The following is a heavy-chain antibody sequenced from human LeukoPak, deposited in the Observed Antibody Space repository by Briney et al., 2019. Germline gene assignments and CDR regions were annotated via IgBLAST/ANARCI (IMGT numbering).Heavy chain of an antibody. CDR1: GFTFTRHA. V-gene: IGHV3-23*01. Sequence: PGGSLRLSCAASGFTFTRHAMSWVRQAPGKGLEWVSGIGARGSNTYYADSVQGRFTISRDNSQDKLFLQMNSLRDDDTAIYYCTKEPELLPSGDWFDPWGQGTLVTVSS. CDR3: TKEPELLPSGDWFDP. J-gene: IGHJ5*02. CDR2: IGARGSNT. D-gene: IGHD1-14*01.